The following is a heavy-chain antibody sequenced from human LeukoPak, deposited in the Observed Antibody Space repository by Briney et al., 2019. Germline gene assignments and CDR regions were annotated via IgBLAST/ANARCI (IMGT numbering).Heavy chain of an antibody. CDR3: ARHPPTGDLMTWCFDL. V-gene: IGHV4-4*09. D-gene: IGHD7-27*01. J-gene: IGHJ2*01. Sequence: PSETLSLTCTVSDDSISSYYWSWIRQPPGKGLEWIGYIYPRGSTKYNSSLESRVTISADTSKNQLSLKLTSVSATDTAVYYCARHPPTGDLMTWCFDLWGRGTLVPVFS. CDR2: IYPRGST. CDR1: DDSISSYY.